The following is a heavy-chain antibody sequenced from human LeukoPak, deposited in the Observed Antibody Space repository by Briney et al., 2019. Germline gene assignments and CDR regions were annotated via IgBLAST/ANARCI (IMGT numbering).Heavy chain of an antibody. CDR2: IYTSGST. V-gene: IGHV4-4*07. D-gene: IGHD5-18*01. Sequence: PSETLSLTCTVSGGSISSDYWSWIRQPPGKGLEWIGRIYTSGSTNYNPSLKSRVTMSVDTSKNQFSLKLSSVTAADTAVYYCARESFAAMVDYWGQGTLVTVSS. CDR3: ARESFAAMVDY. CDR1: GGSISSDY. J-gene: IGHJ4*02.